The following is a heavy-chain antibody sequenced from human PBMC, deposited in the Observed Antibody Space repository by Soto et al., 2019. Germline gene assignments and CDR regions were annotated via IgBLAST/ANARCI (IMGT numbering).Heavy chain of an antibody. CDR2: ISSSGSTI. CDR3: ARPYPNMDWFDP. CDR1: GFTFSDYY. J-gene: IGHJ5*02. V-gene: IGHV3-11*01. Sequence: PGGSLRLSCAASGFTFSDYYMSWIRQAPGKGLEWVSYISSSGSTIYYADSVKGRFTISRDNAKNPLYLQMNSLRAEDTAVYYCARPYPNMDWFDPWGQGTLVTVSS. D-gene: IGHD2-21*01.